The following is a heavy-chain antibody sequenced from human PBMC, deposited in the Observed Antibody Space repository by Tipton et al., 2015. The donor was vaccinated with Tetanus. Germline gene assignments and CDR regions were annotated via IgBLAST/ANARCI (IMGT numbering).Heavy chain of an antibody. CDR3: ARETPGAGHFDY. D-gene: IGHD1-14*01. CDR2: IHYSGGT. Sequence: TLSLTCTISGGSISGFYWGWIRQLPGKGLEWIGYIHYSGGTNYNPSLTSAVTMSVDTAKNHFSLTVNSATAADTAVYYCARETPGAGHFDYWGQGTPVTVSS. CDR1: GGSISGFY. J-gene: IGHJ4*02. V-gene: IGHV4-59*01.